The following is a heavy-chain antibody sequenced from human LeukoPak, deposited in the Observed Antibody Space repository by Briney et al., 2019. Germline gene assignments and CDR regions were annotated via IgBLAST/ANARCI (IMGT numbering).Heavy chain of an antibody. CDR2: IHYSGRT. CDR3: ARDLSGSPHY. CDR1: GGSISGFY. V-gene: IGHV4-59*01. D-gene: IGHD1-26*01. Sequence: SETLSLTCTVPGGSISGFYWTWIRQSPGKGLEWIGHIHYSGRTGYNPSLKSRVTISVDTSKNQFSLKLDSVTAADTAVYYCARDLSGSPHYWGQGTLVTVSS. J-gene: IGHJ4*02.